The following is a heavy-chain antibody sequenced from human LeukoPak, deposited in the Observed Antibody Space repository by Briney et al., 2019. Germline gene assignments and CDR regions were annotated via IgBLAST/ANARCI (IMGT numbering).Heavy chain of an antibody. CDR2: INHSGST. CDR1: GGSFSGYF. J-gene: IGHJ4*02. CDR3: ARYYSNYLFDY. D-gene: IGHD4-11*01. V-gene: IGHV4-34*01. Sequence: SETLSLTCAVYGGSFSGYFWNWIRRPPGKGLEWIGEINHSGSTNYNPSLKSRVTISVDTSKNQFSLKLSSVTAADTAVYYCARYYSNYLFDYWRRGTLVTVSS.